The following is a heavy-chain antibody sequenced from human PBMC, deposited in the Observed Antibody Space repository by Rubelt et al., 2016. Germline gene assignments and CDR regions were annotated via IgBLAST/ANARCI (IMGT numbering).Heavy chain of an antibody. CDR3: VGVREQGSGRDV. V-gene: IGHV3-21*06. Sequence: EVRLVESGGGLVKPGGSLRLSCEASGFTFSSYSMNWFRQAPGKGLEWVSSISSSSGFISYADSLKGRFTISRDNAKNSLYLQMNSLTAGDTAVYQCVGVREQGSGRDVWGQGTAVIVSS. CDR2: ISSSSGFI. J-gene: IGHJ6*02. D-gene: IGHD3-10*01. CDR1: GFTFSSYS.